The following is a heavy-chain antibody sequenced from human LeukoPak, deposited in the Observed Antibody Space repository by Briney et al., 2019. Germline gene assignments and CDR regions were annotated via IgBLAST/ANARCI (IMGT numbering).Heavy chain of an antibody. CDR2: IIPMFDTP. Sequence: ASVKVSCKASGDTFTTYAIIWVRQAPGQGLEWMGGIIPMFDTPNYAQRLQGRVTITADKSTKTAYMELTSLRSDDTAEYYCAREGGDYVWGSYHEAGWLDPWGQGTLVTVSS. V-gene: IGHV1-69*06. J-gene: IGHJ5*02. D-gene: IGHD3-16*02. CDR3: AREGGDYVWGSYHEAGWLDP. CDR1: GDTFTTYA.